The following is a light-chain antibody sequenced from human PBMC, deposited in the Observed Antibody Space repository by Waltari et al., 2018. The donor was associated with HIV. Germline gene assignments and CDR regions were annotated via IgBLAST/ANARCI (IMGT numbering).Light chain of an antibody. Sequence: SYVLTQPPSVSVAPGKTAMLPCGGNTLGSKSVFWYQQKSGQAPVLVIHFDTDRPSGIPARFSCSNSGNTATLTISRVEAEDEADYFCQVWVTNTENVVFGGGTKLTVL. CDR3: QVWVTNTENVV. CDR2: FDT. J-gene: IGLJ2*01. V-gene: IGLV3-21*01. CDR1: TLGSKS.